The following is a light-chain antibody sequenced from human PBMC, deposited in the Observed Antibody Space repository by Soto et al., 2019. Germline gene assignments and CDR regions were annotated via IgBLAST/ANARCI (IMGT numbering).Light chain of an antibody. CDR2: GAS. CDR1: QGIGDT. Sequence: EIVMTQSPATLSVSPGEGATLSCRASQGIGDTLAWYQQKPGQTPRLLIYGASSRATGIPDRFSGSGSGTDFTLTISRLEPEDFAVYFCQQYGYSPRTFGQGTKVDIK. J-gene: IGKJ1*01. CDR3: QQYGYSPRT. V-gene: IGKV3-20*01.